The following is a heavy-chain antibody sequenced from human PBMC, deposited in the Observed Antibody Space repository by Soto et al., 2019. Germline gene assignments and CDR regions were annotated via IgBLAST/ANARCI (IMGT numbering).Heavy chain of an antibody. CDR3: VKNLGLKSL. Sequence: QEEVLESGGGVAQTGGSLRLSCVASGFSFITYGMHWVRQAPGKGLDWVAVVSSDGTRKFYADSVNGRVTISRDNAKNTVCLEMNSLRGDDTSIYYCVKNLGLKSLWSNGTLVTVSP. CDR1: GFSFITYG. CDR2: VSSDGTRK. J-gene: IGHJ4*01. V-gene: IGHV3-30*18.